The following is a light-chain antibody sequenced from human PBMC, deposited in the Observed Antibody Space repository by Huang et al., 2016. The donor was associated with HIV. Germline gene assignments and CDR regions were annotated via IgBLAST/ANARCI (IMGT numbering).Light chain of an antibody. Sequence: DIQMTQSPSSLSASVGDTVIITCRASQNISKYLNWYQQVPGRAPKLLIYGTSNLKRGVSLMLFSGRASVTDFTLTITSLQPEDAATYFCQQSYGIPRTFGRGT. CDR2: GTS. J-gene: IGKJ2*01. V-gene: IGKV1-39*01. CDR1: QNISKY. CDR3: QQSYGIPRT.